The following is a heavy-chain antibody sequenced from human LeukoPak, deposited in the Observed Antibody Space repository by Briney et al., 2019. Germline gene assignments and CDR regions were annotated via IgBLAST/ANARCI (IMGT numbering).Heavy chain of an antibody. CDR2: INPNSGGT. D-gene: IGHD3-3*01. V-gene: IGHV1-2*02. CDR3: ARDSSGYDFWSGYSNYYYGMDV. CDR1: GYTFTGYY. J-gene: IGHJ6*02. Sequence: ASVKVSCKASGYTFTGYYMHWVRQAPGQGLEWMGWINPNSGGTNYAQKFQGRGTMTRDTSISTAYMELSRLRSDDTAVYYCARDSSGYDFWSGYSNYYYGMDVWGQGTTVTVSS.